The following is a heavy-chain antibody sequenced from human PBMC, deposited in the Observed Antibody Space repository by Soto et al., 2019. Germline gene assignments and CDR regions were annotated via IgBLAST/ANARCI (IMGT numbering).Heavy chain of an antibody. D-gene: IGHD3-22*01. V-gene: IGHV4-30-4*01. J-gene: IGHJ4*02. CDR2: IYYSGST. CDR3: ARGYYDSSGIWPVHFDY. Sequence: ASETLSLTCTVSGGSISSGDYYWSWIRQPPGKGLEWIGYIYYSGSTYYNPSLKSRVTISVDTSKNQFSLKLSSVTAADTAVYYCARGYYDSSGIWPVHFDYWGQGTLVTVSS. CDR1: GGSISSGDYY.